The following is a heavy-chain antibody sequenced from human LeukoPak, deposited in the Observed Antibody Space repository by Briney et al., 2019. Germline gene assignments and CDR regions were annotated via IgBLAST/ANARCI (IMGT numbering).Heavy chain of an antibody. V-gene: IGHV3-7*01. Sequence: PGGSLRLSCAMSGFTFTTYWMSWVRQAPGKGLEWVGNIRQDGITKYYVDSVKGRFTVSRDNGIYSLFLQMSSLRVEDTAVYYCARTYDYGVGPPGDAFDNWGQGTLVTVPS. J-gene: IGHJ3*02. CDR1: GFTFTTYW. CDR3: ARTYDYGVGPPGDAFDN. CDR2: IRQDGITK. D-gene: IGHD3-3*01.